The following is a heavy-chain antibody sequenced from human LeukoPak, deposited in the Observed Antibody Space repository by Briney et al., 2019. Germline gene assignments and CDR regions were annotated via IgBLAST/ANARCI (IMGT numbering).Heavy chain of an antibody. D-gene: IGHD5-12*01. Sequence: GESPKISCKGSGYSFTNYWIGWVRQMPGKGLEWMGIIYPGDSDTRYSPSFQGQVTISADKSISTAYLQWSSLKASDTAMYYCARRPGPRGYDSDYWGQGTLVTVSS. J-gene: IGHJ4*02. CDR2: IYPGDSDT. CDR1: GYSFTNYW. V-gene: IGHV5-51*01. CDR3: ARRPGPRGYDSDY.